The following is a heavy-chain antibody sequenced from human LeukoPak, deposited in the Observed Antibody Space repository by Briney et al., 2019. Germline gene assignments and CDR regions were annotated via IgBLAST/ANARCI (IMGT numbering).Heavy chain of an antibody. CDR2: FSVYTEKT. D-gene: IGHD2-15*01. CDR1: GYDFRGYS. V-gene: IGHV1-18*01. CDR3: AILAAVRGDAFDI. J-gene: IGHJ3*02. Sequence: ASVKVSCKASGYDFRGYSISWVRQAPGQGLEWMGWFSVYTEKTQYAQNLQGRVTMTTDPSTSTAYMELRSLRAEDTAVYYCAILAAVRGDAFDIWGQGTMVTVSS.